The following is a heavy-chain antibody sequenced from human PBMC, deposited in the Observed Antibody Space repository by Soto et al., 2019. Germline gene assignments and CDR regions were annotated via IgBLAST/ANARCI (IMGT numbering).Heavy chain of an antibody. V-gene: IGHV3-73*01. CDR3: TRRHEYSSSSSPFDP. CDR2: IRSKANSYAT. J-gene: IGHJ5*02. Sequence: HPGGSLRLSCAASGFTFSGSAMHWVRQASGKGLEWVGRIRSKANSYATAYAASVKGRFTISRDDSKNTAYLQMNSLKTEDTAVYYCTRRHEYSSSSSPFDPWGQGTLVTVSS. CDR1: GFTFSGSA. D-gene: IGHD6-6*01.